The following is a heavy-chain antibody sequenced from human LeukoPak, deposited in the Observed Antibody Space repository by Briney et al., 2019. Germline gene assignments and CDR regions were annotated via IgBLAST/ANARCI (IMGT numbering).Heavy chain of an antibody. D-gene: IGHD5-18*01. J-gene: IGHJ6*03. V-gene: IGHV1-69*01. CDR2: IIPIFGTA. CDR1: VSTFTSYA. Sequence: GASLKVSSKASVSTFTSYAISCVRQAPGQRLEWMARIIPIFGTANYAEKFQGRVTITADESTSTAYMELSSLRSEDTAVYYCAKTSGYSYGFHYYYYMDVWGKGTTVTISS. CDR3: AKTSGYSYGFHYYYYMDV.